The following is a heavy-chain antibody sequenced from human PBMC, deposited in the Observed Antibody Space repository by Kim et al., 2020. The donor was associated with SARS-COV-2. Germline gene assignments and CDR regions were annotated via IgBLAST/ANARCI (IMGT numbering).Heavy chain of an antibody. CDR1: GFTFSSYW. D-gene: IGHD3-22*01. CDR2: IKQDGSEK. J-gene: IGHJ4*02. CDR3: ARPYYYDSSGYWHY. Sequence: GGSLRLSCAASGFTFSSYWMSWVRQAPGKGLEWVANIKQDGSEKYYVDSVKGRFTISRDNAKNSLYLQMNSLRAEDTAVYYCARPYYYDSSGYWHYWGQGTLVTVSS. V-gene: IGHV3-7*01.